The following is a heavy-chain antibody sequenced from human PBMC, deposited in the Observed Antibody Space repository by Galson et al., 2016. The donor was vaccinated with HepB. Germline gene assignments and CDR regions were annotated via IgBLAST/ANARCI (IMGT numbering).Heavy chain of an antibody. J-gene: IGHJ6*02. Sequence: SLRLSCAGSGFTFSSYAMHWVRQAPGKGLEWVAVIWYDGSYKYYADSVKGRFTISRDNSKNTLYLQMNSLRAEDTAVYYCARDNYYYGMDVWGQGTLVAVSS. CDR1: GFTFSSYA. CDR3: ARDNYYYGMDV. V-gene: IGHV3-33*08. CDR2: IWYDGSYK.